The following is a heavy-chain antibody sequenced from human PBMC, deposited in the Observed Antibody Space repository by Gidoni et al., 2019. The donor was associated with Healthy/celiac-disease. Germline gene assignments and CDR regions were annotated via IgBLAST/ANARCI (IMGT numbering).Heavy chain of an antibody. V-gene: IGHV1-69*01. CDR1: GGTFSSYA. J-gene: IGHJ4*02. Sequence: QVQLVQSGAEVKKPGSSVKVSCKASGGTFSSYAISWVRQAPGQGLEWMGGIIPIFGTATYAQKFQGRVTITADESTSTAYMELSSLRSEDTAVYYCARVSEDSGYDSSHYFDYWGQGTLVTVSS. CDR2: IIPIFGTA. CDR3: ARVSEDSGYDSSHYFDY. D-gene: IGHD5-12*01.